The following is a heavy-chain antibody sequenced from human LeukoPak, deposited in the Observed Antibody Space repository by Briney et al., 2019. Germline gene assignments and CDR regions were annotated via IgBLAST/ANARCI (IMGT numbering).Heavy chain of an antibody. V-gene: IGHV4-59*12. Sequence: GSLRLSCAASGFTFSSYEMNWVRQAPGKALEWIGYIYYSGSAYYNPSLKSRVDISFDTSKNQFSLRMTSVTAADSAIYFCARIRISSTSQNYFDPWGQGTLVTVSS. CDR3: ARIRISSTSQNYFDP. CDR1: GFTFSSYE. CDR2: IYYSGSA. J-gene: IGHJ5*02. D-gene: IGHD2-2*01.